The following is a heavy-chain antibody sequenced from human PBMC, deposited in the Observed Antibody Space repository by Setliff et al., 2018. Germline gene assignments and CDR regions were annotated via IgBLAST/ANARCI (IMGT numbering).Heavy chain of an antibody. CDR2: ISTSGGTI. J-gene: IGHJ3*02. CDR3: ARGDLVTRPTNNDALDI. V-gene: IGHV3-48*03. D-gene: IGHD2-15*01. CDR1: GFTFSSYE. Sequence: GGSLRLSCAASGFTFSSYEMNWVRQAPGKGLEWVSYISTSGGTIYYADSVKGRFTISIDNAQNSLFLQMMSLRAEDTAVYYCARGDLVTRPTNNDALDIWGQGTMVTVSS.